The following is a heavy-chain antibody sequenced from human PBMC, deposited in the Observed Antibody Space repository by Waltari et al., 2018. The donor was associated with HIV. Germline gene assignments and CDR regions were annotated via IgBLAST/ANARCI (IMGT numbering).Heavy chain of an antibody. CDR2: IYHSGST. V-gene: IGHV4-38-2*02. D-gene: IGHD3-22*01. CDR1: GYSISSGYY. J-gene: IGHJ4*02. Sequence: QVQLQESGPGLVTPSETLSLTCTVSGYSISSGYYWGWIRLPPGKGLEWFGSIYHSGSTYYNPSLKSRVTISVDTSKNQFSLKLSSVTAADTAVYYCARVITMIVVVERFDYWGQGTLVTVSS. CDR3: ARVITMIVVVERFDY.